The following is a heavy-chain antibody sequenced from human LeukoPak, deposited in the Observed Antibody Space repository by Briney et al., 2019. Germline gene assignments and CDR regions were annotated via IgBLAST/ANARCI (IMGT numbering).Heavy chain of an antibody. Sequence: ASVKVSCKASGYTFTGYYMHWVRQAPGQGLEWMGWINPNSGGTNYAQKFQGRVTMTRDTSISTAYMELSRLRSDDTAVYYCARAQWELYANDAFDIWGQGTTVTVSS. CDR1: GYTFTGYY. CDR3: ARAQWELYANDAFDI. J-gene: IGHJ3*02. D-gene: IGHD1-26*01. V-gene: IGHV1-2*02. CDR2: INPNSGGT.